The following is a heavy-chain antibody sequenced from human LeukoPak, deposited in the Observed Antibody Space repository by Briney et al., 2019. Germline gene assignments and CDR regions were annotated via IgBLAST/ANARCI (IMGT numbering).Heavy chain of an antibody. J-gene: IGHJ4*02. D-gene: IGHD2-15*01. CDR1: GYTFTGYY. Sequence: GASVKVSCKASGYTFTGYYMHWVRQAPGQGLEWMGRINPNSGGTNYAQKFQGRVTMTRDTSISTAYMELSRLRSDDTAVYYCARVVEYCSGGSCYYFDYWGQGTPVTVSS. CDR3: ARVVEYCSGGSCYYFDY. V-gene: IGHV1-2*06. CDR2: INPNSGGT.